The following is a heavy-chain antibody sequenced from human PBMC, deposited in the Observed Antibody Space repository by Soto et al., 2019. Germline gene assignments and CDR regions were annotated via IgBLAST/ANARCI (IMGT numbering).Heavy chain of an antibody. V-gene: IGHV1-69*12. D-gene: IGHD3-16*01. CDR2: IIPIFGTA. J-gene: IGHJ4*02. Sequence: QVQLVQSGAEVKKPGSSVKVSCKASGGTFSSYAISWVRQAPGQGLEWMGGIIPIFGTANYAQKFQGRVTITADESTSTAYMELSSLRSEATAVYYCARGVVGLRLGEPPFDYWGQGTLVTVSS. CDR1: GGTFSSYA. CDR3: ARGVVGLRLGEPPFDY.